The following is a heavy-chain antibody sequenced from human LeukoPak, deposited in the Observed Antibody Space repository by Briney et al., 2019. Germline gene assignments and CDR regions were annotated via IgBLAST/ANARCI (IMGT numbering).Heavy chain of an antibody. J-gene: IGHJ4*02. V-gene: IGHV3-53*01. D-gene: IGHD5-12*01. Sequence: GGSLRLSCAASKFTVSNYYMSWVRQAPGKGLEWVSVIYSGGSTYYADSVKGRFTISRDNSKNTLYLQMNSLRAEDTAVYYCAKVLGVATIPNFDYWGQGTLVTVSS. CDR1: KFTVSNYY. CDR3: AKVLGVATIPNFDY. CDR2: IYSGGST.